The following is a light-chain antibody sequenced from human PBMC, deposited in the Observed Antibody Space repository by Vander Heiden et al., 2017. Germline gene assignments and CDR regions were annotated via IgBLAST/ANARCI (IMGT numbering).Light chain of an antibody. V-gene: IGKV3-20*01. CDR2: GSS. J-gene: IGKJ5*01. CDR1: QSVSSCY. Sequence: LPQSPGSLSGSLGERATLSCRASQSVSSCYLGWHQKKPGQAPMLLIAGSSRRGTGIPDRFSGSGSRTDFTITSSRLEHEDFAVYYCQQYSSSPTFGQGTRLEIK. CDR3: QQYSSSPT.